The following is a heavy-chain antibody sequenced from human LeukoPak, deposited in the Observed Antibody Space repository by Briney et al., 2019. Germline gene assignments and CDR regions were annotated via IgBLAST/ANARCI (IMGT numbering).Heavy chain of an antibody. CDR2: KYARGSS. Sequence: KTSETLSLTCTVSGGPISNYYWSWIRQPAGKGLEWIGRKYARGSSNYNPPVQSRVTMSVDTSKNQFSLKLRSVTAADTAVYYCARGRYCSADICTGGDSFDIWGQGTMVSVSP. J-gene: IGHJ3*02. V-gene: IGHV4-4*07. CDR3: ARGRYCSADICTGGDSFDI. CDR1: GGPISNYY. D-gene: IGHD2-15*01.